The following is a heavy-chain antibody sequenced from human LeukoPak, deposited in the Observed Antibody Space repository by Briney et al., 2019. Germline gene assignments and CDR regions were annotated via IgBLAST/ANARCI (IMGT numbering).Heavy chain of an antibody. D-gene: IGHD3-22*01. Sequence: SGGSLRLSCAASGFTFNTHAMHWVRQAPGKGLEWVAVISYDGSTKLYADSVKGRFTISRDNSKNTLYLQMNSLRAEDTAVYYCANNYYDSKGSFDYWGQGTLVTVSS. CDR1: GFTFNTHA. CDR2: ISYDGSTK. V-gene: IGHV3-30-3*01. CDR3: ANNYYDSKGSFDY. J-gene: IGHJ4*02.